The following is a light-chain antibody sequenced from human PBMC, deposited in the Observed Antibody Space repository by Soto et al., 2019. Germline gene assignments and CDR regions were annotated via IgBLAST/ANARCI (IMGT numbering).Light chain of an antibody. V-gene: IGKV3-15*01. CDR2: GXS. CDR3: QQYKNGTRT. J-gene: IGKJ1*01. Sequence: EIVLTQSPATLSLSPGERATVPXRASQSFRINLAWYQQDPGXAPRXXXDGXSTRATGSPARLSGSGSGTEFTLTISSLHSEYFAVYYFQQYKNGTRTFGQGTKVDIK. CDR1: QSFRIN.